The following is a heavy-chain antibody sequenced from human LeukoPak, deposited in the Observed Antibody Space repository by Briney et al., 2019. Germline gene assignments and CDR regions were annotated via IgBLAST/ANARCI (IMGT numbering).Heavy chain of an antibody. J-gene: IGHJ2*01. V-gene: IGHV1-69*05. CDR3: ARPYCSGGDCLRYFDL. CDR2: IIPIFGTA. CDR1: GGTFSSYA. Sequence: ASVKVSCKASGGTFSSYAISWVRQAPGQGLEWMGGIIPIFGTANYAQKFQGRVTMTRDTSISTAYMELSRLRSDDTAVYYCARPYCSGGDCLRYFDLWGRGTLITVSS. D-gene: IGHD2-15*01.